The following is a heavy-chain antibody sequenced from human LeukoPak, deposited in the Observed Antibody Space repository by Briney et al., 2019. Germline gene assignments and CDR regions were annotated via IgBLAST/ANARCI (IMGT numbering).Heavy chain of an antibody. CDR1: GFTFNRVW. Sequence: GGSLRLSCAASGFTFNRVWMTWVRQAPGKGLEWVANIKEDGSEKWYGGSVKGRFTISRDNAKDSLYLQMNSLRAEDTALYYCAMGTLADVWGPGTLATVS. CDR2: IKEDGSEK. V-gene: IGHV3-7*05. J-gene: IGHJ4*02. D-gene: IGHD1-1*01. CDR3: AMGTLADV.